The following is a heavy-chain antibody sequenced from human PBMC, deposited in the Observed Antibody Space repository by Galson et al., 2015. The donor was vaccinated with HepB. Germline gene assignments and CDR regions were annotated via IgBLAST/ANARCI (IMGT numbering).Heavy chain of an antibody. Sequence: SLRLSCAASGFTFSSYAMHWVRQAPGKGLEYVSAISSNGGSTYYADSVKSRFTISRDNSKNTLYLQMSSLRAEDTAVYYCVNSHDRGGYDAGYYFDYWGQGTLVTVSS. V-gene: IGHV3-64D*06. J-gene: IGHJ4*02. CDR2: ISSNGGST. D-gene: IGHD5-12*01. CDR3: VNSHDRGGYDAGYYFDY. CDR1: GFTFSSYA.